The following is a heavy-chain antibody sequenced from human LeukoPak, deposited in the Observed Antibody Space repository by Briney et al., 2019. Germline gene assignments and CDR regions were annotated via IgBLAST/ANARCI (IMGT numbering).Heavy chain of an antibody. CDR1: DGSISSSSYY. CDR3: ARVRISMVRVEVFDY. D-gene: IGHD3-10*01. CDR2: TYYSGST. J-gene: IGHJ4*02. Sequence: SETLSLTCTVSDGSISSSSYYWGWIRQPPGEGLEWIGSTYYSGSTYSNPSFKSRVTISVDTSKNQFSLKLSSVTAADTAVYYCARVRISMVRVEVFDYWGQGTLVTVSS. V-gene: IGHV4-39*01.